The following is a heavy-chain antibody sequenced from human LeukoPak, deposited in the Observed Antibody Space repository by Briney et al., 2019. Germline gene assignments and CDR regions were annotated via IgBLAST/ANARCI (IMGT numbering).Heavy chain of an antibody. D-gene: IGHD5-24*01. V-gene: IGHV3-48*04. CDR2: ISSSSSTI. CDR3: ARGQRWLPIPFDY. CDR1: GFTFSSYS. Sequence: GGSLRLSCAASGFTFSSYSMNWVRQAPGKGLEWVSYISSSSSTIYYADSVKGRFTISRDNAKNSLYLQMNSLRAEETAVYYCARGQRWLPIPFDYWGQGTLVTVSS. J-gene: IGHJ4*02.